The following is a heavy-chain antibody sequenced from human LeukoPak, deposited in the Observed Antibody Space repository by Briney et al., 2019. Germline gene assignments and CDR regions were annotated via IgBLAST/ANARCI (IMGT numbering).Heavy chain of an antibody. V-gene: IGHV3-21*04. D-gene: IGHD2-2*03. J-gene: IGHJ1*01. CDR2: ISSSSSYI. CDR1: GFTFSSYS. Sequence: GSLRLSCAASGFTFSSYSMNWVRQAPGKGLEWVSSISSSSSYIYYADSLKGRFTISRDNAKNSLYLQMNTLRAEDTAVYYLSKGPGDKAAMDLEFGNPFPPWGQGTLVTVSS. CDR3: SKGPGDKAAMDLEFGNPFPP.